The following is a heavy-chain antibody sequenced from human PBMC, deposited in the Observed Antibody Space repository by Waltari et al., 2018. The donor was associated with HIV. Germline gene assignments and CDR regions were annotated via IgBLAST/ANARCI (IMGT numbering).Heavy chain of an antibody. CDR3: ARIRRKFGEPRPTGWFDP. Sequence: EVQLVESGGGVVRPGGCLRSSCVVSGFSFSGYGMRWVGQGPGKGLEWVSGINWKGESPRYGDSVKGRFTISRDNAKNSLYLEMNSLRVEDTAFYYCARIRRKFGEPRPTGWFDPWGQGTQVIVSS. J-gene: IGHJ5*02. D-gene: IGHD3-10*01. V-gene: IGHV3-20*04. CDR2: INWKGESP. CDR1: GFSFSGYG.